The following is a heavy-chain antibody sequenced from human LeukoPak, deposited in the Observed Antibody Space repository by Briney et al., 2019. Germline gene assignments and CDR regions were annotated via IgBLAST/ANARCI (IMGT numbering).Heavy chain of an antibody. CDR1: GYTFTSYG. CDR2: ISAYNGNT. V-gene: IGHV1-18*03. D-gene: IGHD1-26*01. Sequence: GASVKVSCKASGYTFTSYGISWVRQAPGQGLEWMGWISAYNGNTNYAQKLQGRVTMTTDTSASTAYMELSSLRSEDMAVYYCARDRGSSRTPYYYYMDVWGKGTTVTVSS. CDR3: ARDRGSSRTPYYYYMDV. J-gene: IGHJ6*03.